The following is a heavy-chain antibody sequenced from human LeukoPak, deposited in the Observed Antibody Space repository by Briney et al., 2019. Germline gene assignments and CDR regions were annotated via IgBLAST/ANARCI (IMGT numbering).Heavy chain of an antibody. J-gene: IGHJ4*02. D-gene: IGHD3-22*01. CDR1: GFTVSSKY. Sequence: GGSLRPSCAASGFTVSSKYMSWVRQAPGKGLEWVSVIYSGGSTYYADSVKGRFTISRDNSKNTLYLQMNSLRAEDTAVYYCAKGGSSGYYFDYWGQGTLVTVSS. CDR2: IYSGGST. CDR3: AKGGSSGYYFDY. V-gene: IGHV3-53*05.